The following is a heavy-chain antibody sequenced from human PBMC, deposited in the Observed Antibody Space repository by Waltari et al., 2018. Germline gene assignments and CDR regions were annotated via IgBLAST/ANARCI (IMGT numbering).Heavy chain of an antibody. CDR1: GYTLTRSD. D-gene: IGHD3-22*01. V-gene: IGHV1-69*01. CDR2: MNPIFGTA. J-gene: IGHJ4*02. Sequence: QVQLVQSGAEVKKPGASVKVSCKASGYTLTRSDINWVRQATGQGLDWMGWMNPIFGTANYAQKFQGRVTITTDESTSTAYMELSSLRSEDTAVYYCARDEHDSSGYYIPRGWGQGTLVNVSS. CDR3: ARDEHDSSGYYIPRG.